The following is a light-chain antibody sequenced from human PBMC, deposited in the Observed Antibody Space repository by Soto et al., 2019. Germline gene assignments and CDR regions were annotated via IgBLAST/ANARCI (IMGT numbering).Light chain of an antibody. J-gene: IGKJ1*01. CDR1: QSISGW. CDR2: DAS. V-gene: IGKV1-5*01. Sequence: DIQMTQSPPTLSAPEGDRVTITCRASQSISGWLAWYQQKPGKAPKLLIYDASNLAGGVPSRFSGTGSGTEFTLTISILQPEDFANYCYQLNNSYSQTFGQGTKVDIK. CDR3: QLNNSYSQT.